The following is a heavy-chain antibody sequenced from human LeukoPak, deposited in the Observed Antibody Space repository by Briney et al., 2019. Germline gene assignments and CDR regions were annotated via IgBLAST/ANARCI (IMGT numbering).Heavy chain of an antibody. CDR2: IYTSGST. D-gene: IGHD5-24*01. J-gene: IGHJ4*02. CDR3: ARGRDGYNYFDY. Sequence: SETLPLTCTVSGGSISSYYWSWIRQPPGKGLEWIGYIYTSGSTNYNPSLKSRVTISVDTSKNQFSLKLSSVTAADTAVYYCARGRDGYNYFDYWGQGTLVTVSS. CDR1: GGSISSYY. V-gene: IGHV4-4*09.